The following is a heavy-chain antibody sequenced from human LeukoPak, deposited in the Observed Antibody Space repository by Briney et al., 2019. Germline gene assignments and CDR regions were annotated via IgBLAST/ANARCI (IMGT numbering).Heavy chain of an antibody. Sequence: ASVKVSCKASGYTFTSYYMHWVRQAPGQGLEWMGIINPSGGSTSYAQKFQGRVTMTRDMSTSTVYMELSSLRSEDTAVYYCAITYYYDSSGYAAVGYYFDYWGQGTLVTVSS. CDR2: INPSGGST. J-gene: IGHJ4*02. CDR1: GYTFTSYY. V-gene: IGHV1-46*01. D-gene: IGHD3-22*01. CDR3: AITYYYDSSGYAAVGYYFDY.